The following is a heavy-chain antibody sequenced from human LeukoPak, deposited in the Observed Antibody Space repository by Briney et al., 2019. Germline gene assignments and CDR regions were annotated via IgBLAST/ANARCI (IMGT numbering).Heavy chain of an antibody. V-gene: IGHV1-24*01. Sequence: ASVKVSCKVSGYTLTELSMHWVRQAPGKGLEWMGGFDPEDGETIYAQKFQGRVTMTEDTSTDTAYMELSSLRSDDTAVYYCAREGTRITGTTRLWFDPWGQGTLVTVSS. D-gene: IGHD1-20*01. CDR2: FDPEDGET. CDR1: GYTLTELS. J-gene: IGHJ5*02. CDR3: AREGTRITGTTRLWFDP.